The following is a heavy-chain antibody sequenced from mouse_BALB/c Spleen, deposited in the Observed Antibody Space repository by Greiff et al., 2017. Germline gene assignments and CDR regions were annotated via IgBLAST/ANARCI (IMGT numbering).Heavy chain of an antibody. Sequence: QVHVKQSGAELVMPGASVKMSCKASGYTFTDYWMHWVKQRPGQGLEWIGAIDTSDSYTSYNQKFKGKATLTVDESSSTAYMQLSSLTSEDSAVYYCARGGYRYDNYAMDYWGQGTSVTVSS. CDR2: IDTSDSYT. CDR3: ARGGYRYDNYAMDY. CDR1: GYTFTDYW. D-gene: IGHD2-14*01. J-gene: IGHJ4*01. V-gene: IGHV1-69*01.